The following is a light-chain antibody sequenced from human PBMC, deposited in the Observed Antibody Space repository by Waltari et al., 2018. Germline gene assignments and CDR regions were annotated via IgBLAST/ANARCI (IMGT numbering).Light chain of an antibody. V-gene: IGLV2-23*02. CDR2: EVS. CDR3: CSYVRLGPDV. CDR1: SRFVRNFYL. J-gene: IGLJ1*01. Sequence: LALPAPPSGSPRQTLPPTCAGNSRFVRNFYLVTWYQQPPGQPPSVFIFEVSNRPPGISDRFSASKSGNTASLSISGLQAEEDEADYCCCSYVRLGPDVFGTGTKVTV.